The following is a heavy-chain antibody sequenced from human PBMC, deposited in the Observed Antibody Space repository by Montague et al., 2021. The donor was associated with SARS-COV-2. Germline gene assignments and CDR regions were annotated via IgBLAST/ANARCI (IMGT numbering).Heavy chain of an antibody. CDR2: TYYRSNWYN. D-gene: IGHD3-16*01. Sequence: CAISGDSVSSDSAAWNWVRQSPSRGLEWLGRTYYRSNWYNDYAVXVKSRITIKSDTSKNQISLQLNSVTPEDTAVYYCARDLRWRYGYGMDVWGQGTTVTVS. V-gene: IGHV6-1*01. CDR3: ARDLRWRYGYGMDV. J-gene: IGHJ6*02. CDR1: GDSVSSDSAA.